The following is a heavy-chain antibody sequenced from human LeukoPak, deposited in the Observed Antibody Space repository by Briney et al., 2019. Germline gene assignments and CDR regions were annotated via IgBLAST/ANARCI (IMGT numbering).Heavy chain of an antibody. D-gene: IGHD3-16*01. Sequence: GGSLRLSCAVSGFTFNIFSMHWVRQAPGKGLEYVSAINNDGGTTYYSDSVKGRFIISRDNSKNRLYLQMGSLRPEDMAVYYCARRGNALDYWGQGTLVTVSS. CDR2: INNDGGTT. J-gene: IGHJ4*02. CDR1: GFTFNIFS. CDR3: ARRGNALDY. V-gene: IGHV3-64*02.